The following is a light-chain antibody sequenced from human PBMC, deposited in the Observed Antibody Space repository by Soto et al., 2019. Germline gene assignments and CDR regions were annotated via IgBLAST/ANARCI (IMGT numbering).Light chain of an antibody. Sequence: DIQMTQSPSSLSASVGDRVTITCRTSQSISTYLNWYQQKPGKAPKVLIYAASTLQSGVPSRFSSSGSGTDFTLTISSLQPEDFATYYCQQSYNTPRTFGQGTKVEIK. CDR1: QSISTY. V-gene: IGKV1-39*01. J-gene: IGKJ1*01. CDR3: QQSYNTPRT. CDR2: AAS.